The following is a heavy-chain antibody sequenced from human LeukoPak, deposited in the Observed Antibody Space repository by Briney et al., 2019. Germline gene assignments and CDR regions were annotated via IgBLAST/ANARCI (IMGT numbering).Heavy chain of an antibody. V-gene: IGHV3-23*01. J-gene: IGHJ4*02. D-gene: IGHD3-22*01. CDR3: AKEGEGHITMKALLTRDLDY. Sequence: GGSLRLSCAASGFTFSNYAMSWVRQAPGKGLEWVSTIKGRFTISRDNSKNTLYLQMNSLRAEDTAVYYCAKEGEGHITMKALLTRDLDYWGQGTLVTVSS. CDR1: GFTFSNYA. CDR2: I.